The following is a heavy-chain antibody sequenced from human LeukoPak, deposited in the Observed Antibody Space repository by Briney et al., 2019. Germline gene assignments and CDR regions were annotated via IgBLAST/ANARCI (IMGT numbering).Heavy chain of an antibody. CDR1: GDSISTYY. CDR2: IYYSGST. CDR3: ARLYYYDIFYYFDN. V-gene: IGHV4-59*01. D-gene: IGHD3-22*01. J-gene: IGHJ4*02. Sequence: SETLSLTCTVSGDSISTYYWSWIRQPPGKGLEYIGYIYYSGSTNYNPSLKSRFTISLDKSKKQFSLRLSSVTAADTAVYYCARLYYYDIFYYFDNWGQGTLVTVSP.